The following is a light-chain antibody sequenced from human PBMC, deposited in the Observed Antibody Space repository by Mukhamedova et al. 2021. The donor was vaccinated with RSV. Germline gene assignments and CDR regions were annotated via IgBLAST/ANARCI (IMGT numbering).Light chain of an antibody. Sequence: WYQRRVHGKAPQLLIHSASTLQTGVSSRFSGGGSGTDFSLTVTSLQREDFALYFCQQTYTSPPSFGGGTRVEIK. CDR2: SAS. CDR3: QQTYTSPPS. J-gene: IGKJ4*01. V-gene: IGKV1-39*01.